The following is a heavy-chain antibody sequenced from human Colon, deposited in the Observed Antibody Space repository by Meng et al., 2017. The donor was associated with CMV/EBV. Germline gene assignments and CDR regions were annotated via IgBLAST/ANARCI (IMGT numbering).Heavy chain of an antibody. CDR2: ISPYNGDT. V-gene: IGHV1-18*01. CDR1: GYTFTNFG. J-gene: IGHJ4*02. Sequence: QVLLGQFGAEVKKPGASVKVSCKTSGYTFTNFGISWVRQAPGQGLEWMAYISPYNGDTNYAQRFQGRVALTTDTSTSTVYMELGSLTSDDTAMYYCARELARGGYWGQGTLVTVSS. CDR3: ARELARGGY.